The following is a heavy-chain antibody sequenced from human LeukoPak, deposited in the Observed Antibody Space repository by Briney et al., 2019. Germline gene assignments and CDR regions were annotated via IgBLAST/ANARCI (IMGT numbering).Heavy chain of an antibody. CDR2: ISGSGGST. CDR3: AKYGLAGSDRYHDASDI. J-gene: IGHJ3*02. Sequence: TGGSLRLSCAASGFTFSDYYMSWIRQAPGKGQEWVSAISGSGGSTHYADSVKGRSTISRDNSKNTLYLQMNSLRAEDTAVYYCAKYGLAGSDRYHDASDIWGQGTVVTVSS. V-gene: IGHV3-23*01. CDR1: GFTFSDYY. D-gene: IGHD3-10*01.